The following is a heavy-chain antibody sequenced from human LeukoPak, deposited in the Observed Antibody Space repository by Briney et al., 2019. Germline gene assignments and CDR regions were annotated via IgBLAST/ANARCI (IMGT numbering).Heavy chain of an antibody. CDR3: ARDGAGSGDKLLSGESYYYYYMDV. CDR2: INPNSGGT. D-gene: IGHD3-10*01. J-gene: IGHJ6*03. V-gene: IGHV1-2*02. Sequence: ASVKVSCKASGYMFTSYDINWVRQAPGQGLEWMGWINPNSGGTNYAQKFQGRVTMTRDTSISTAYMELSRLRSDDTAVYYCARDGAGSGDKLLSGESYYYYYMDVWGKGTTVTVSS. CDR1: GYMFTSYD.